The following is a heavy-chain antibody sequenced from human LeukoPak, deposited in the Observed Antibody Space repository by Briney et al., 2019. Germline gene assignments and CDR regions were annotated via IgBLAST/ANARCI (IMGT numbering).Heavy chain of an antibody. CDR1: GFTVSSNY. D-gene: IGHD4-17*01. CDR3: ASEGSTVTTGFDY. Sequence: GGSLRLSCAASGFTVSSNYMTWVRQAPGKGLEWVSVIYSGGSTYYADSVKGRFTISRDNSKNTLYLQMNSLRAEDTAVYYCASEGSTVTTGFDYWGQGTLVTVSS. J-gene: IGHJ4*02. CDR2: IYSGGST. V-gene: IGHV3-53*01.